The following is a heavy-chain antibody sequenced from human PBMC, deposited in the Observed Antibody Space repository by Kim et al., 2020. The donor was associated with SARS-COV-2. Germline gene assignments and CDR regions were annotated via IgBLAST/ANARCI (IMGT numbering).Heavy chain of an antibody. V-gene: IGHV3-11*06. CDR3: ARLPLVDFWSGYSSTYYFDY. D-gene: IGHD3-3*01. J-gene: IGHJ4*02. Sequence: RFTISRDNAKNSLYLQMKSLRAEDTAVYYCARLPLVDFWSGYSSTYYFDYWGQGTLVTVSS.